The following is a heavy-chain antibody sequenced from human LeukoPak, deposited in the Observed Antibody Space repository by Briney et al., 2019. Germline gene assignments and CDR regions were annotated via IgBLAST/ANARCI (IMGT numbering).Heavy chain of an antibody. CDR1: GYTFTNYG. CDR3: ASGGSTSFDY. V-gene: IGHV1-18*01. Sequence: ASVTVSCKASGYTFTNYGISWVRQAPGQGLEWMGWISAYNGHTDYAQKLQGRVTMTTDTSTSTAYMELRSLRSDDTAVYYCASGGSTSFDYWGQGTLVTVSS. J-gene: IGHJ4*02. D-gene: IGHD1-26*01. CDR2: ISAYNGHT.